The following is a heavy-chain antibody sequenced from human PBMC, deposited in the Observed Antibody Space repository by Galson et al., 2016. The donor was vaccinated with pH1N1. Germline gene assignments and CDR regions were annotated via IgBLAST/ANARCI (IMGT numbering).Heavy chain of an antibody. D-gene: IGHD2-21*01. V-gene: IGHV1-69*02. Sequence: SVKVSCKASGGTSSSYTINWVRQAPGQGLEWMGRIIPILGIANYAQKFQGRVTITTDASTTTFYMELSSLRSEDTAVYYCASSVPGEYYYNYYYMEVWGAGTTVIVSS. CDR2: IIPILGIA. J-gene: IGHJ6*03. CDR1: GGTSSSYT. CDR3: ASSVPGEYYYNYYYMEV.